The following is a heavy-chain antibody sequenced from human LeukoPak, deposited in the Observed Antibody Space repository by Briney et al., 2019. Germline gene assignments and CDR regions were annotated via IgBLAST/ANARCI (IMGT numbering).Heavy chain of an antibody. CDR1: GGTFSSNA. J-gene: IGHJ4*02. V-gene: IGHV1-69*04. Sequence: SVKVSCKASGGTFSSNAISWVRQAPGQGPEWMGRIIPILGTAKYAEKFQDRVTITADKSTTTAYMELSSLKSEDTALYYCARGKGFVGHFDYWGQGTLVTVSS. D-gene: IGHD2-15*01. CDR3: ARGKGFVGHFDY. CDR2: IIPILGTA.